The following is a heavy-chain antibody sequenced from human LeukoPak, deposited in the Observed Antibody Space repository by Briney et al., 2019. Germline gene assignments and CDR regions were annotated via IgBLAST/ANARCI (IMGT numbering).Heavy chain of an antibody. V-gene: IGHV3-21*01. D-gene: IGHD2-2*01. CDR3: ARDVGCSSTCCWQRYMDV. J-gene: IGHJ6*03. CDR1: GFTFSSYS. Sequence: GGSLRLSCAASGFTFSSYSMNWVRQAPGKGLEWVSSISSSSSYIYYADSVKGRFTISRGNAKNSLYLQMNSLRAEDTAVYYCARDVGCSSTCCWQRYMDVWGKGTTVTVSS. CDR2: ISSSSSYI.